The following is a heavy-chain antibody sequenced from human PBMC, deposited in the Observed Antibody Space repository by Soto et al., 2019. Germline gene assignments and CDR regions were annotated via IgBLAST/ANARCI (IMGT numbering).Heavy chain of an antibody. CDR1: GFTFSKYA. D-gene: IGHD2-2*02. CDR3: AKDKYTDTVRKVWFFDY. V-gene: IGHV3-23*01. J-gene: IGHJ2*01. CDR2: ISANGGIT. Sequence: EVQLLESGGGLVKPGGSLRLSCAASGFTFSKYAMSWVRLAPGKGLEWVSSISANGGITDYADSVKGRFTISRDNFQNILSLQMASLRGDATALYFCAKDKYTDTVRKVWFFDYWGPATLVTVSS.